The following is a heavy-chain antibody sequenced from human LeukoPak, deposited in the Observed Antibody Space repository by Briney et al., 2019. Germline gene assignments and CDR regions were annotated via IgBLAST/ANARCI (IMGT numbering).Heavy chain of an antibody. D-gene: IGHD3-10*01. CDR3: ARDLATMVRE. Sequence: PGGSLRLSCAAPGFTFSSYSMNWVRQAPGKGLEWVSYISSSSSTIYYADSVKGRFTISRDNAKNSLYLQMNSLRAEDTAVYYCARDLATMVREWGQGTTVTVSS. CDR1: GFTFSSYS. CDR2: ISSSSSTI. V-gene: IGHV3-48*01. J-gene: IGHJ6*02.